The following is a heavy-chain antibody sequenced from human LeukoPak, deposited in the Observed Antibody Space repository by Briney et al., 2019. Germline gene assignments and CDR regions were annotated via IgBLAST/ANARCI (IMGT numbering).Heavy chain of an antibody. Sequence: PGGSLRLSCAASGFTFSSYSMNWVRQAPGKGLEWVSYISSSSSTIYYADSVKGRFTISRDNAKNSLYLQMNSLRAEDTAVYYCAGAYYYDSSGYSFFDYWGQGTLVTVPS. J-gene: IGHJ4*02. CDR3: AGAYYYDSSGYSFFDY. CDR2: ISSSSSTI. CDR1: GFTFSSYS. V-gene: IGHV3-48*01. D-gene: IGHD3-22*01.